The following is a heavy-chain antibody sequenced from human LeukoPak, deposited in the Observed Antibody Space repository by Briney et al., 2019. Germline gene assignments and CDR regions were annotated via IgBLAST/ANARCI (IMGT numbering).Heavy chain of an antibody. CDR1: GGSFSGYY. CDR3: ARNRAGGATQGEDY. J-gene: IGHJ4*02. V-gene: IGHV4-34*01. D-gene: IGHD1-26*01. CDR2: INHSGST. Sequence: SETLSLTCAVYGGSFSGYYWRWIRQPPGKGLEWIGEINHSGSTNYNPSLKSRVTISVDTSKNQFYLKLSSVTAADTAVYYCARNRAGGATQGEDYWGQGTLVTVSS.